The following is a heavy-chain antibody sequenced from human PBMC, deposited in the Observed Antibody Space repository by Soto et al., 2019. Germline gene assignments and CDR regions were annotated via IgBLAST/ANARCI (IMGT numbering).Heavy chain of an antibody. V-gene: IGHV3-30*18. CDR2: ISYDGSNK. D-gene: IGHD7-27*01. J-gene: IGHJ3*02. CDR1: GFTFSSYG. Sequence: QVQLVESGGGVVQPGRSLRLSCAASGFTFSSYGMHWVRQAPGKGLEWVAVISYDGSNKYYADSVKGRFTISRDNSKNTLYLQMNSLRAEDTAMYYCAKLGLPTGALDAFDIWGQGTMVTVSS. CDR3: AKLGLPTGALDAFDI.